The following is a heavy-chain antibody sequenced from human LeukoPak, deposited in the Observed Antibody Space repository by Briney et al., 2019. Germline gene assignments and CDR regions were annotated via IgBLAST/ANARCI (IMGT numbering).Heavy chain of an antibody. V-gene: IGHV3-9*01. CDR3: AKDPRFGELLPIYYFDY. Sequence: GRSLRLSCAASGFTFDDYAMHWVRQAPGKGLEWVSGISWNSGSIGYADSVKGRFTISRDNAKNSLYLQMNSLRAEDTALYYCAKDPRFGELLPIYYFDYWGQGTLVTVSS. J-gene: IGHJ4*02. CDR2: ISWNSGSI. CDR1: GFTFDDYA. D-gene: IGHD3-10*01.